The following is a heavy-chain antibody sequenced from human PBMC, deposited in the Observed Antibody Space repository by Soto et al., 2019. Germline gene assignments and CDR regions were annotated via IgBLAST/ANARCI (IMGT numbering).Heavy chain of an antibody. Sequence: PSETLSLTCTVSGGSISSSSYYWGWIRQPPGKGLEWIGSIYYSGSTNYNPSLKSRVTISVDTSKNQFSLKLSSVTAADTAVYYCARQATYIASWGQGTLVTVSS. CDR2: IYYSGST. CDR3: ARQATYIAS. CDR1: GGSISSSSYY. V-gene: IGHV4-39*01. J-gene: IGHJ5*02. D-gene: IGHD6-13*01.